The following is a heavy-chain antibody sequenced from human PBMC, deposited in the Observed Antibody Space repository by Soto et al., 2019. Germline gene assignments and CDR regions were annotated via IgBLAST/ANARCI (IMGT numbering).Heavy chain of an antibody. Sequence: EVQLLESGGGLVQPGGSLRLSCAASGFHFSSYAMSWVRQAPGQGLECVSTIGGSGGSTYYVDSVKGRFTISRDNSKNTLYLQMISLRAEDTALYYCAKLEEPSGLRTSYVDYWGQGTLVTVSS. CDR2: IGGSGGST. J-gene: IGHJ4*02. CDR1: GFHFSSYA. CDR3: AKLEEPSGLRTSYVDY. D-gene: IGHD5-12*01. V-gene: IGHV3-23*01.